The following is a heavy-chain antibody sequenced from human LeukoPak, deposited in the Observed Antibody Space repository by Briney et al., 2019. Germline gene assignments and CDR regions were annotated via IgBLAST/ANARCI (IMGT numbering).Heavy chain of an antibody. CDR3: ARASPSELLWFGELLRAGFDY. D-gene: IGHD3-10*01. Sequence: SETLSLTCAVYGGSFSGYYWSWIRQPPGKGLEWIGEINHSGCTNYNPSLKSRVTISVDTSKNQFSLKLSSVTAADTAVYYCARASPSELLWFGELLRAGFDYWGQGTLVTVSS. J-gene: IGHJ4*02. CDR1: GGSFSGYY. V-gene: IGHV4-34*01. CDR2: INHSGCT.